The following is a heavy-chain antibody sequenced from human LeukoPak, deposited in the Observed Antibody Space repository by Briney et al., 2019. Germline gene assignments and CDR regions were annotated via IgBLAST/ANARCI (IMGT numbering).Heavy chain of an antibody. Sequence: GGSLRLSCAASGFTFSSYSMNWVRQAPGKGLEWVSSISSSSSYIYYADSVKGRFTISRDNAKNSLYLQMNSLRAEDTAVYYCARTSDTAMASDAFDIWGQGTMVTVSS. CDR1: GFTFSSYS. CDR3: ARTSDTAMASDAFDI. J-gene: IGHJ3*02. D-gene: IGHD5-18*01. CDR2: ISSSSSYI. V-gene: IGHV3-21*01.